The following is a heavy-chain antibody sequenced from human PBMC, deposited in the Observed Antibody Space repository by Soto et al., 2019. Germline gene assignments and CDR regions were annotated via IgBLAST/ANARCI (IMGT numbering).Heavy chain of an antibody. D-gene: IGHD6-19*01. CDR1: GGSISSYY. CDR2: IYYSGST. J-gene: IGHJ6*03. Sequence: SETLSLTCTVSGGSISSYYWSWIRQPPGKGLEWIGYIYYSGSTNYNPSLKSRVTISVDTSKNQFSLKLSSVTAADTAVYYCARFPLIAVAGTPSNYYYYMDVWGKGTKVTVSS. CDR3: ARFPLIAVAGTPSNYYYYMDV. V-gene: IGHV4-59*01.